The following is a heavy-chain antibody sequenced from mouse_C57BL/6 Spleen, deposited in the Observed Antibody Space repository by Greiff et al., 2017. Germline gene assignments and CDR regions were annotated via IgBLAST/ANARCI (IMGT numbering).Heavy chain of an antibody. V-gene: IGHV2-6*03. CDR2: IWSDGST. J-gene: IGHJ3*01. CDR1: GFSLTSYG. D-gene: IGHD2-4*01. Sequence: VQVVESGPGLVAPSQSLSITCTVSGFSLTSYGVHWVRQPPGKGLEWLVVIWSDGSTTYNSALKSRLSISKDNSKSQVFLKMNSLQTDDTAMYYCARSTMITTGSWFAYWGQGTLVTVSA. CDR3: ARSTMITTGSWFAY.